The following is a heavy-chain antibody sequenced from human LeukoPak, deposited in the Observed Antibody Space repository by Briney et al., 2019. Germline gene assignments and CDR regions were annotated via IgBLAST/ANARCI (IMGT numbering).Heavy chain of an antibody. D-gene: IGHD2-15*01. CDR3: AVEGYCSGGSCYTNWFDS. V-gene: IGHV3-48*02. J-gene: IGHJ5*01. Sequence: PTGGSLRLSCVASEFTFSSYSMNWVRQAPGKGLEWVSYISSSGTTKYYADSVKGRFTISRDNVKNSLYLQMNSLRDEDTAMYYCAVEGYCSGGSCYTNWFDSWGQGTLVTVSS. CDR1: EFTFSSYS. CDR2: ISSSGTTK.